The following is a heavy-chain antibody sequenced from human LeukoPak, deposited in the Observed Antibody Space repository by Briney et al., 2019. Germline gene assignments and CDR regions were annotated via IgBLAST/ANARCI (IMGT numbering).Heavy chain of an antibody. CDR3: ARDGSPRIYYYYYMDV. D-gene: IGHD2-2*01. V-gene: IGHV4-4*07. J-gene: IGHJ6*03. CDR1: GGSISSYY. CDR2: IYTSGST. Sequence: PSETLSLTCTVSGGSISSYYWSWIRQPAGKGLEWIGRIYTSGSTNYNPSLKSRVTMSVDTSKNQFSLKLSSVTAADTAVYYCARDGSPRIYYYYYMDVWSKGTTATVSS.